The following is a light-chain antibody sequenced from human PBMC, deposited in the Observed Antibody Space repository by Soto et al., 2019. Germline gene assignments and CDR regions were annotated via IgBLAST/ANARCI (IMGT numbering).Light chain of an antibody. CDR1: QGIKNY. CDR3: QKYDNAHWT. J-gene: IGKJ1*01. V-gene: IGKV1-27*01. Sequence: DIQMTQSPSSLSASVGDRVTITCRASQGIKNYLAWYRQRPGKVPRLLIYAASTLQSGVPSRFSGSVSGTDFTLTISSLQPEDVATYYCQKYDNAHWTFGQGTKVDIK. CDR2: AAS.